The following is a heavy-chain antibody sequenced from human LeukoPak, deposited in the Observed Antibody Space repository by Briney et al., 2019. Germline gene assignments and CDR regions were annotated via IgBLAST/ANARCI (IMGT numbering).Heavy chain of an antibody. Sequence: GGSLRLSCSASGFTFSSYSMHWVRQAPGKGLEDVSAISTNGDSTYYADSVKSRFTISRDNSKNTLYLQMSSLRPEDTAVYYCVKGSSSGWYGTFDYWGQGTLVTVSS. CDR2: ISTNGDST. J-gene: IGHJ4*02. V-gene: IGHV3-64D*06. CDR3: VKGSSSGWYGTFDY. CDR1: GFTFSSYS. D-gene: IGHD6-19*01.